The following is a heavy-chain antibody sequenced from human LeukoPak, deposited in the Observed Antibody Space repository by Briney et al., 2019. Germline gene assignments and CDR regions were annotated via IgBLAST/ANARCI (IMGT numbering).Heavy chain of an antibody. J-gene: IGHJ4*02. CDR1: GYSISSGFY. D-gene: IGHD3-22*01. V-gene: IGHV4-38-2*02. CDR3: ARDLHYYDSSSQMVYYFDY. Sequence: SETLSLTCAVSGYSISSGFYWGWIRQPPGKGLEWIGSIYHSGSTYYNPSLKSRVTISVDTSKNQFSPKLSSVTAADTAVYYCARDLHYYDSSSQMVYYFDYWGQGTLVTVSS. CDR2: IYHSGST.